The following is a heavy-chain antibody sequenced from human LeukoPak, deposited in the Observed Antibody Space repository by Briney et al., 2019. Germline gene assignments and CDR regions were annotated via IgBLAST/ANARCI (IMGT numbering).Heavy chain of an antibody. CDR1: GFTFSSYA. V-gene: IGHV3-23*01. CDR3: AKDRYSSGWYDY. D-gene: IGHD6-19*01. J-gene: IGHJ4*02. Sequence: GGSLRLSCAASGFTFSSYAMSWVRQAPGKGLEWVSAISGSGGSTYYADSAKGRFTISRDNSKNTLYLQMNSLRAEDTAVYYCAKDRYSSGWYDYWGQGTLVTVSS. CDR2: ISGSGGST.